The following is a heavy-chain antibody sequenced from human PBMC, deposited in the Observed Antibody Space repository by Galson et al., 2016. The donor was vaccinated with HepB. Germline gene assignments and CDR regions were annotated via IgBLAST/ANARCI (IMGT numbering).Heavy chain of an antibody. Sequence: SLRLSCATSGFNFGDYALNWFRQAPGKGLEWVAFIKSKPYGGTTEYAASVRGRFTISRDDSRSIAYLQMDNLKSEDTAVYFCTRYSAYYHNREWSDCFDYWGRGTLVTVSS. CDR1: GFNFGDYA. CDR2: IKSKPYGGTT. D-gene: IGHD3-22*01. V-gene: IGHV3-49*03. J-gene: IGHJ4*02. CDR3: TRYSAYYHNREWSDCFDY.